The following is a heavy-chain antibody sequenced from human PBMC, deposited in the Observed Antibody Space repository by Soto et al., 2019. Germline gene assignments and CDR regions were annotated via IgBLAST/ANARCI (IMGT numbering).Heavy chain of an antibody. CDR3: ARERPDGARLDP. J-gene: IGHJ5*02. CDR2: IYHSGST. Sequence: QVQLQESGPGLVKPSQTLSLTCTVSGGSISSGDYYWSWIRQPPGKGLVWIGYIYHSGSTYYNPSLKSRVTVAVNTYKTQFSLKLSSVTAADTAVYYCARERPDGARLDPWGQGTLVTVSS. D-gene: IGHD6-6*01. V-gene: IGHV4-30-4*01. CDR1: GGSISSGDYY.